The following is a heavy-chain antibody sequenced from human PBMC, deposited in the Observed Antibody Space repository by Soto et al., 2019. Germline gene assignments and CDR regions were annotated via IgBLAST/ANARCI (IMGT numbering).Heavy chain of an antibody. Sequence: EVQLVESGGGLVKPGGSLRLSCAASGFTFSNAWMNWVRQAPGRGLEWVGRIKSKTDGGTTDYAAPVKGRFTISRDNSKNTLYLQMNSLRAEDTAVYYCAKGSYSSGWSYGDYWGQGTLVTVSS. D-gene: IGHD6-19*01. CDR3: AKGSYSSGWSYGDY. J-gene: IGHJ4*02. V-gene: IGHV3-15*07. CDR2: IKSKTDGGTT. CDR1: GFTFSNAW.